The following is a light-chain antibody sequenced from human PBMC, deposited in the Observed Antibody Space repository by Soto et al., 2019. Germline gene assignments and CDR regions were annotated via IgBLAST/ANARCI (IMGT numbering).Light chain of an antibody. Sequence: QSVLTQPASVSGSPGQSITISCSGTTSDVGTFGLVSWFQQHPGKAPKLMIYEGSKRPAGVSKRFSGSKSGDTASLTISGLQAEDEADYYRSSYAGSTTFYVFGSGTKVTVL. CDR1: TSDVGTFGL. CDR3: SSYAGSTTFYV. V-gene: IGLV2-23*01. J-gene: IGLJ1*01. CDR2: EGS.